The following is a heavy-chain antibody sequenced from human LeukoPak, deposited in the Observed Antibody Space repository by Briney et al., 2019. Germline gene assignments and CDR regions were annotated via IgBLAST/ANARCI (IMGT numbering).Heavy chain of an antibody. D-gene: IGHD2-15*01. CDR1: GASISSSSTY. J-gene: IGHJ4*02. CDR2: IYYSGST. CDR3: ARVPQLFYYFDY. Sequence: SETLSLTCTVSGASISSSSTYWGWIRQPPGKGLEWIGSIYYSGSTYYNPSLKSRVSISVDTSKNQFSLKLSSVTAADTALYYCARVPQLFYYFDYWGQGTLVTVSS. V-gene: IGHV4-39*01.